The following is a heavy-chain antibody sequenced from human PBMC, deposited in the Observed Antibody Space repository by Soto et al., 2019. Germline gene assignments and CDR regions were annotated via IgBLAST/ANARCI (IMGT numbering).Heavy chain of an antibody. CDR3: ARDLDSSSWYDY. J-gene: IGHJ4*02. D-gene: IGHD6-13*01. CDR2: INPNSGGT. Sequence: ASVKVSCKASGYAFTGYYMHWVRQAPGQGLEWMGWINPNSGGTNYAQKFQGRVTMTRDTSISTAYMELSRLRSDDTAVYYCARDLDSSSWYDYWGQGTLVTVSS. CDR1: GYAFTGYY. V-gene: IGHV1-2*02.